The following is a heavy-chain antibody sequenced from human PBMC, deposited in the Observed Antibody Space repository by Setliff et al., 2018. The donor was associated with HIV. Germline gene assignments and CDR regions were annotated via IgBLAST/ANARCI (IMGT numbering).Heavy chain of an antibody. Sequence: GESLKISCKGSGYSFTSYWIGWVRQMPGKGLEWMGIIHPGDSNTRYSPSFQGQVTISADKSISTAYLQWSSLKASDTAMYYCASSITVAAGRSHYYYAMDVWGKGTTVTVSS. J-gene: IGHJ6*04. CDR3: ASSITVAAGRSHYYYAMDV. CDR2: IHPGDSNT. D-gene: IGHD1-20*01. CDR1: GYSFTSYW. V-gene: IGHV5-51*01.